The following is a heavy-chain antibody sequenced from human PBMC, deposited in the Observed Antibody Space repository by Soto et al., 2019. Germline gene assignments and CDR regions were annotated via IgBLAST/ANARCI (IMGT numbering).Heavy chain of an antibody. D-gene: IGHD6-13*01. J-gene: IGHJ5*02. CDR3: ARVPGIALRRPWFDP. CDR2: ISYDGSNK. Sequence: QVQLVESGGGVVQPGRSLRLSCAASGFTFSDYAMHWVRQAPGKGLEWVAVISYDGSNKYYADSVKGRFTISRDNSKNTLYLQMNSLRDEDTAVYYCARVPGIALRRPWFDPWGQGTLVTVSS. CDR1: GFTFSDYA. V-gene: IGHV3-30-3*01.